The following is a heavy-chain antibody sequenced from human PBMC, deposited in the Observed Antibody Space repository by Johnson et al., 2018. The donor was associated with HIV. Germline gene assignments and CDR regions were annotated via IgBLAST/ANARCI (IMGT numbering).Heavy chain of an antibody. J-gene: IGHJ3*02. CDR3: ARADGSYYDRASWAFDI. D-gene: IGHD1-26*01. CDR1: GFTFDDYG. CDR2: IKKEGREK. V-gene: IGHV3-7*01. Sequence: VQLVESGGGVVRPGGSLRLSCAASGFTFDDYGMSWVRQAPGKGLEWVANIKKEGREKYCADSGKGRLTMSRDISKNRVNRQMNSLRVDDTALYYCARADGSYYDRASWAFDIWGQGTMVTVSS.